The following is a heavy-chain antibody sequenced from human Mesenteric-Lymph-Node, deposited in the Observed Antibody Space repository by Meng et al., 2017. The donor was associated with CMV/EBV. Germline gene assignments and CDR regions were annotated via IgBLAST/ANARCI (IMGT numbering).Heavy chain of an antibody. V-gene: IGHV4-31*03. CDR1: GGSISSGGYF. Sequence: QAQLPEAGPGRVTPSETLFLTCTVSGGSISSGGYFWGWIRQHPGKGLEWIGYMYPSGSTHYNPSQESRVTISIDTPKNQLSLELSSVTAADTAVYYCARDVTGHYYFDYWGQGTLVTVSS. J-gene: IGHJ4*02. D-gene: IGHD2-21*02. CDR3: ARDVTGHYYFDY. CDR2: MYPSGST.